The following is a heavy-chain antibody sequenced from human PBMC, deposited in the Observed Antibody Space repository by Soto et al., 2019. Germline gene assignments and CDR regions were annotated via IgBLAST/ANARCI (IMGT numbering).Heavy chain of an antibody. D-gene: IGHD6-25*01. CDR2: IKQDGSEK. CDR1: GFTFSSYW. Sequence: PWGSLRLSCAASGFTFSSYWMSWVRQSPGKGLEWVANIKQDGSEKYDVDSVKGPFTISRYNANNSLYLQMNSLRAEDTAVYYCATSSVGQGERLPPGPVSPLDYWGQGTLLTVSS. J-gene: IGHJ4*02. V-gene: IGHV3-7*03. CDR3: ATSSVGQGERLPPGPVSPLDY.